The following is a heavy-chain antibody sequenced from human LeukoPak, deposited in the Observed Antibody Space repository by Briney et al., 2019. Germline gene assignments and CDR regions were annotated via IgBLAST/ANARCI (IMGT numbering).Heavy chain of an antibody. Sequence: ASVKVSCQASGYTFTNYAMHWVRQAPGQRLEWMGWINAGNGNTKYSQKFQGRVTITRDTSASTAYMELSSLRSEDTAVYYCARVTTVTTGFDSWGQGTLVSVSS. CDR3: ARVTTVTTGFDS. CDR1: GYTFTNYA. V-gene: IGHV1-3*01. J-gene: IGHJ4*02. CDR2: INAGNGNT. D-gene: IGHD4-17*01.